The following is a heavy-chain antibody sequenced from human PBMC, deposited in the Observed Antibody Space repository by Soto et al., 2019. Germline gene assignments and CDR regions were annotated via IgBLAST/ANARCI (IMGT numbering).Heavy chain of an antibody. V-gene: IGHV3-30*18. J-gene: IGHJ6*02. CDR3: AKDKGRPTVTTFYYYGMDV. D-gene: IGHD4-17*01. CDR2: ISYDGRNK. Sequence: QVQLVESGGGVVQPGRSLRLSCAASGFTFSSYGMHWVRQAPGKGLEGVAVISYDGRNKYYADSVKGRFTISRDNSKNTLYLQMNRLRAEDTAVYYCAKDKGRPTVTTFYYYGMDVWGQGTTVTVSS. CDR1: GFTFSSYG.